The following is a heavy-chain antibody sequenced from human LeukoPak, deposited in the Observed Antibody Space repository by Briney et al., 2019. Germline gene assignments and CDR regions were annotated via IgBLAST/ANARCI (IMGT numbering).Heavy chain of an antibody. CDR3: ARVLSTNNYYFDY. J-gene: IGHJ4*02. CDR2: ISSSSSYI. CDR1: GFTFSSYS. V-gene: IGHV3-21*04. D-gene: IGHD5-24*01. Sequence: GGSLRLSCAASGFTFSSYSMNWVRQAPGKGLEWVSSISSSSSYIYYADSVKGRFTISRDNAKNSLYLQMNSLRAEDTAVYYCARVLSTNNYYFDYWGQGTLVTVSS.